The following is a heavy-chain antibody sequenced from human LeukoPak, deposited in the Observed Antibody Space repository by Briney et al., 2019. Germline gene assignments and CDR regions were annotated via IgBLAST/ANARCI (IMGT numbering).Heavy chain of an antibody. J-gene: IGHJ4*02. CDR2: INPNSGGT. V-gene: IGHV1-2*02. D-gene: IGHD3-3*01. Sequence: ASVKVSCKASGYTFTDYYMHWVRQAPGQGLEWMGWINPNSGGTNYAQKFQGRVTMTRDTSINTAYMELSRLRSDDTAVYYCARVPLGGSLEYWGQGILVTVTS. CDR1: GYTFTDYY. CDR3: ARVPLGGSLEY.